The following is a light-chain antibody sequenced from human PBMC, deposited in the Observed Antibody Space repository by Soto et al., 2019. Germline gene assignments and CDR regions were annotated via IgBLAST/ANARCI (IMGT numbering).Light chain of an antibody. CDR1: SSDIGAFTF. J-gene: IGLJ1*01. V-gene: IGLV2-14*03. CDR2: DVN. CDR3: SSYTSSSTHV. Sequence: QSALTQPASVSGSPGQSITISCTGTSSDIGAFTFVSWYQQHPGKVPKLMIFDVNRRPSGVSDRFSGSKSGNTASLTNSGLQADDEGDYYCSSYTSSSTHVFGSGTKLTVL.